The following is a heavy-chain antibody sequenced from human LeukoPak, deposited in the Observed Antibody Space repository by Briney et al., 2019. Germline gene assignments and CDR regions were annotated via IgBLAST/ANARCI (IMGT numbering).Heavy chain of an antibody. CDR1: GGSISSGSYY. J-gene: IGHJ4*02. V-gene: IGHV4-61*02. CDR2: IYTSGST. Sequence: PSETLSLTRTVSGGSISSGSYYWTWIRQPAGKGLEWIGRIYTSGSTNYNPSLKSRVTISVDTSRNQFSLKLSSVTAADTAVYYCARGLWFGDENPPYFDYWGQGILVTVSS. D-gene: IGHD3-10*01. CDR3: ARGLWFGDENPPYFDY.